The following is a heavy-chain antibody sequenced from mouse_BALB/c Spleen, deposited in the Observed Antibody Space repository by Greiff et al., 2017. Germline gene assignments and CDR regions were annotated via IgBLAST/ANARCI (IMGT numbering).Heavy chain of an antibody. CDR2: ISYSGST. Sequence: EVQLQESGPGLVKPSQSLSLTCTVTGYSITSDYAWNWIRQFPGNKLEWMGYISYSGSTSYNPSLKSRVSITRDTSKNQFFLQLNSVTTEDTATYYCARSPTVGDYYAMDYWGQGTSVTVSS. CDR3: ARSPTVGDYYAMDY. V-gene: IGHV3-2*02. D-gene: IGHD1-1*01. CDR1: GYSITSDYA. J-gene: IGHJ4*01.